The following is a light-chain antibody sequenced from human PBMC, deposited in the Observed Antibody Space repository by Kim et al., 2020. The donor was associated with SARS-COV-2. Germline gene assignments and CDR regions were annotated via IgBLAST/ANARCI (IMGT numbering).Light chain of an antibody. Sequence: AVGGRWSTTCWASQSSSTSLAGYQQKPAKAPDLLVRDAAHLEDGVPSRRIGSGSGTQFSLTINNLQPDEYATYYCHQYNDYSALAFGGGTKVDIK. CDR1: QSSSTS. CDR3: HQYNDYSALA. V-gene: IGKV1-5*01. J-gene: IGKJ4*01. CDR2: DAA.